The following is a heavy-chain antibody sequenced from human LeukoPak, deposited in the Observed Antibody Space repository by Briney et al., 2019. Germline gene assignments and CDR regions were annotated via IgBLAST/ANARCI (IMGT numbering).Heavy chain of an antibody. CDR3: ASRGDRIAAAGYYIDY. D-gene: IGHD6-13*01. CDR1: GGTFSSYA. Sequence: SVKVSCKASGGTFSSYAISWVRQAPGQGFEWMGGIIPIFGTANYAPKFQGRVTITAGESTSTAYMELSSLRSEDTAVYYCASRGDRIAAAGYYIDYWGQGTLVTVSS. CDR2: IIPIFGTA. V-gene: IGHV1-69*13. J-gene: IGHJ4*02.